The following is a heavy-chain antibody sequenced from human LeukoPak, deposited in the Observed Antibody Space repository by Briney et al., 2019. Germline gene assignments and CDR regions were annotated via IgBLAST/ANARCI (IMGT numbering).Heavy chain of an antibody. J-gene: IGHJ4*02. CDR2: IYYSGST. CDR1: GGSISSYY. CDR3: ARVAYSGYDYRGYFDY. V-gene: IGHV4-59*01. D-gene: IGHD5-12*01. Sequence: SETLSLTCTVSGGSISSYYWSWIRQPPGKGLEWIGCIYYSGSTNYNPSFKSRVTISVDTSKNQFSLKLSSVTAADTAVYYCARVAYSGYDYRGYFDYWGQGTLVTVSS.